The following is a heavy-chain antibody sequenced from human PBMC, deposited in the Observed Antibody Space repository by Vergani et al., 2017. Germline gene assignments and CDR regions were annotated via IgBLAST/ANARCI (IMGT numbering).Heavy chain of an antibody. Sequence: EVQLVESGGGLVQPGGSLRLSCAASGFTVSSNYMSWVRQAPVKGLEWVSVIYSGGSTYYADSVKGRFTISRHNSKNTLYLQMNSLRAEDTAVYYCARDRVDIVATTTYYYYYYGMDVWGQGTTVTVSS. V-gene: IGHV3-53*04. J-gene: IGHJ6*02. CDR2: IYSGGST. CDR1: GFTVSSNY. CDR3: ARDRVDIVATTTYYYYYYGMDV. D-gene: IGHD5-12*01.